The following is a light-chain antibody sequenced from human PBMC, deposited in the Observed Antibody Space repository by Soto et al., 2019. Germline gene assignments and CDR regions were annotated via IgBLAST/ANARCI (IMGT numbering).Light chain of an antibody. V-gene: IGLV1-51*01. Sequence: QSVLTQPPSVSAAPGQTVTISCSGSSSNIGNNYVSWYQQVPGAAPKLLIYDSNKRPSGIPERFSASKSGTSATLAITGLQTGDEGDYYCGAWDGSLRLYVFGSGTKVTVL. J-gene: IGLJ1*01. CDR2: DSN. CDR3: GAWDGSLRLYV. CDR1: SSNIGNNY.